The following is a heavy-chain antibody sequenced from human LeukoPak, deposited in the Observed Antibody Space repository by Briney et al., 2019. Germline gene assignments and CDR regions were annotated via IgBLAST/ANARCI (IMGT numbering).Heavy chain of an antibody. V-gene: IGHV1-46*01. CDR3: AREAITLKNSDY. D-gene: IGHD3-3*01. Sequence: ASVKVSCKAFGYTFSNYFMHWVRQAPGQGLEWMGVIYPSGDVTTYAQTFQGRLTMTRDTSTSTLYMELSSLRSEDTAVYYCAREAITLKNSDYWGQGTLVTVSS. J-gene: IGHJ4*02. CDR1: GYTFSNYF. CDR2: IYPSGDVT.